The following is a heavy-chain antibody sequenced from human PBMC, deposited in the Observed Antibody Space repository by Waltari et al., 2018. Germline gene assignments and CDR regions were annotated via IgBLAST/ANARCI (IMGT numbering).Heavy chain of an antibody. V-gene: IGHV4-30-2*01. CDR2: IYHSGST. Sequence: QLQLQESGSGLVKPSQTLSLTCAVSGGSISSGGYSWSWIRQPPGKGLEWIGYIYHSGSTYYNPSLKSRVTISVDRSKNQFSLKLSSVTAADTAVYYCARVDLEWLSPNYYYYMDVWGKGTTVTVSS. D-gene: IGHD3-3*01. CDR3: ARVDLEWLSPNYYYYMDV. J-gene: IGHJ6*03. CDR1: GGSISSGGYS.